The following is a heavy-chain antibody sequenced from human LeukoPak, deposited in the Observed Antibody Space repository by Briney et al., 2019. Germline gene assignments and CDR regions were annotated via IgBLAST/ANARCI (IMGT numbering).Heavy chain of an antibody. D-gene: IGHD3-16*02. CDR1: GVSIDYATYQ. CDR3: ARLLGPFDYVWGSSRSD. Sequence: PSQTLSLTCNVSGVSIDYATYQWTWIRQSAGKGLEWIGLISKSGTTNYNPSHKSRVTISIDTTKNQFSLKVTSVTAADTAVYYCARLLGPFDYVWGSSRSDWGQGALVTVSS. V-gene: IGHV4-61*02. J-gene: IGHJ4*02. CDR2: ISKSGTT.